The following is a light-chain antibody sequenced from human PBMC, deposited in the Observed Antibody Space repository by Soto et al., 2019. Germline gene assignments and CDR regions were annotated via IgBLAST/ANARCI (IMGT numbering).Light chain of an antibody. CDR2: GAS. Sequence: EIALTQSPGTLSLSPGERATLSCRASRSVSSSYLAWYQQKPGQAPRLLIYGASSRATGIPDRFSGSGSGTDFSLTISRLEPEDFAVYYCQQYGSSPPYTFGQGTKLEIK. V-gene: IGKV3-20*01. CDR1: RSVSSSY. J-gene: IGKJ2*01. CDR3: QQYGSSPPYT.